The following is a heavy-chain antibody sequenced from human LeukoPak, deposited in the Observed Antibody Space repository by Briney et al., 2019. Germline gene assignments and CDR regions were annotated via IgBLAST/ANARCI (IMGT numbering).Heavy chain of an antibody. CDR3: AKDLGSSWYDAFDI. V-gene: IGHV3-9*01. CDR1: GFDFDDYA. J-gene: IGHJ3*02. D-gene: IGHD6-13*01. CDR2: ISWNSGVT. Sequence: GRSLRLSCAASGFDFDDYAMHWVRQVPGKGLEWVSSISWNSGVTGYADSVKGRFTISRDNGKKSLHLQMNSLRAEDTALYYCAKDLGSSWYDAFDIWGQGTMVTVSS.